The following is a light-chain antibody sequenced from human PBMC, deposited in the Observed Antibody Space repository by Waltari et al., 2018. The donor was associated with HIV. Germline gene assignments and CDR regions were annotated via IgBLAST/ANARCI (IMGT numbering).Light chain of an antibody. J-gene: IGLJ1*01. V-gene: IGLV2-14*01. CDR2: EVG. Sequence: QSALTQPASVSGSPGQQITFSCPGTSSDVGGYDCVPWYQQHPGKAPKLMIYEVGHRPSGVSYRFSGSKSGNTASLTISGLQAEDEADYYCASYTSSNTLYVFGTGTKVTVL. CDR3: ASYTSSNTLYV. CDR1: SSDVGGYDC.